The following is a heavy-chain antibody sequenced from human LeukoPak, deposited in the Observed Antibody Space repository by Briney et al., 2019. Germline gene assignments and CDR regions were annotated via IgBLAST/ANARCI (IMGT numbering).Heavy chain of an antibody. Sequence: SVKVSCKASGGTFSSYAISWVRQAPGQGLECMGGIIPIFGTANYAQKFQGRVTITADESTSTAYMELSSLRSEDTAVYYCARVSSGYYKASFDYWGQGTLVTVSS. D-gene: IGHD3-22*01. J-gene: IGHJ4*02. CDR1: GGTFSSYA. V-gene: IGHV1-69*13. CDR2: IIPIFGTA. CDR3: ARVSSGYYKASFDY.